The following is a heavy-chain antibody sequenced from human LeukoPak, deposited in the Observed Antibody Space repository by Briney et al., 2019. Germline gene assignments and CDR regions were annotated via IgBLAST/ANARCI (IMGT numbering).Heavy chain of an antibody. CDR2: ISGSGGST. V-gene: IGHV3-23*01. CDR3: AKPNAPSRYYYYMDV. J-gene: IGHJ6*03. D-gene: IGHD3-16*01. CDR1: GFTFSNYG. Sequence: SGGSLRLSCAASGFTFSNYGMSWVRQAPGKGLEWVSAISGSGGSTYYADSVKGRFTISRDNSKNTLFLQMNSLRAEDTAVYYCAKPNAPSRYYYYMDVWGKGTTVTISS.